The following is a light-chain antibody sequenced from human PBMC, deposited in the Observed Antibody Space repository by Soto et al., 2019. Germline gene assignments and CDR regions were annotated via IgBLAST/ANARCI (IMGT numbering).Light chain of an antibody. CDR2: AAS. Sequence: DIQMTQSPSSLSESLGERATFTCGASKTISNFLIWYQQKPGKAPKLLIYAASSLQIGVPSSFSGSGSGTDFTLTISSLQPEDFATYYCQQSYSTPWTFGQGTKVEIK. CDR3: QQSYSTPWT. J-gene: IGKJ1*01. V-gene: IGKV1-39*01. CDR1: KTISNF.